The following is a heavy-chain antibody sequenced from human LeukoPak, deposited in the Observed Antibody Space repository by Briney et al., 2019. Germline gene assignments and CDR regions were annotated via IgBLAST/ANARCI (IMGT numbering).Heavy chain of an antibody. Sequence: SETLSLTCTVSGGSISSSGYYWGLIRQPPGKGLEWIGSIYYNGSTYYNPSLKSRFTISLDTSKNQFSLKLSSVTAADTAVYYCARDSMATLRYWGQGTLVTVSS. D-gene: IGHD5-24*01. CDR1: GGSISSSGYY. CDR3: ARDSMATLRY. J-gene: IGHJ4*02. V-gene: IGHV4-39*07. CDR2: IYYNGST.